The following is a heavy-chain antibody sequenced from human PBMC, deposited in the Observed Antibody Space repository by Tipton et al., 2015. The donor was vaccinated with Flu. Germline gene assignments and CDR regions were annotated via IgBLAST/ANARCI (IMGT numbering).Heavy chain of an antibody. CDR3: VRAGGAWGYYDS. V-gene: IGHV4-61*02. CDR1: GDSISRDSYY. D-gene: IGHD4-23*01. CDR2: TYVNGYT. J-gene: IGHJ4*02. Sequence: TLSLTCTFSGDSISRDSYYWSWIRQPAGKGLEWIGLTYVNGYTDYNPSLRGRVSISVDMSENQFSLNLASVTAADTAVYYCVRAGGAWGYYDSWGQGSLVTVSS.